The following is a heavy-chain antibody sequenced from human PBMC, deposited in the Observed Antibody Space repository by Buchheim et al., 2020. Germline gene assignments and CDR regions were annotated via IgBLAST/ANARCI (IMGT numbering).Heavy chain of an antibody. J-gene: IGHJ6*02. CDR2: IYYSGST. V-gene: IGHV4-59*08. D-gene: IGHD2-2*01. CDR1: GGSISSYY. CDR3: ARHASDCVVPAYGMDV. Sequence: QVQLQESGPGLVKPSETLSLTCTVPGGSISSYYWSWIRQPPGKGLEWIGYIYYSGSTNYNPSLKSRVTISVDTSKNQFTLQLSSVTAADTAVYYCARHASDCVVPAYGMDVWGQGTT.